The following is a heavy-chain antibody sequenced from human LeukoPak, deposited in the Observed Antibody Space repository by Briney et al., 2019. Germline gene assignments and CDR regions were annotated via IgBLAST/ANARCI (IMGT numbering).Heavy chain of an antibody. V-gene: IGHV1-18*01. Sequence: GASVKVSCKASGCTFISYGISWVRQAPGQGLEGMGRISGYNGNANYTQKVQGRVTMTTDTSTSTAYMELRSLRSDDTAVYYCARGWGVFHGSGSPFDYWGQGTLVTVSS. CDR1: GCTFISYG. CDR3: ARGWGVFHGSGSPFDY. J-gene: IGHJ4*02. CDR2: ISGYNGNA. D-gene: IGHD3-10*01.